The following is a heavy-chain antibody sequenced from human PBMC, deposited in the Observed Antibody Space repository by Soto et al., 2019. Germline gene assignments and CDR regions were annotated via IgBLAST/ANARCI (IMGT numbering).Heavy chain of an antibody. Sequence: EVQLVESGGGLVQPGRSLRLSCAASGFTFDDYAMHWVRQAPGKGLEWVSGISWNSGSIGYADTVKGRFTISRDNAKNSLYLQINSLRAEDPALYYWTKVYLRRGSFGGVICPLNFDYGGQGTLVTVSS. CDR2: ISWNSGSI. CDR3: TKVYLRRGSFGGVICPLNFDY. V-gene: IGHV3-9*01. CDR1: GFTFDDYA. D-gene: IGHD3-16*02. J-gene: IGHJ4*02.